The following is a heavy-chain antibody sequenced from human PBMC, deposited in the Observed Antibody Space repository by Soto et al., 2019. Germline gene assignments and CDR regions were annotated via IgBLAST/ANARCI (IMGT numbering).Heavy chain of an antibody. CDR1: GFNVSSNY. J-gene: IGHJ4*02. D-gene: IGHD3-3*01. CDR3: AGLSWRVVNDY. V-gene: IGHV3-66*01. CDR2: IYSGGST. Sequence: GGSLRLSCAASGFNVSSNYMSWVRQAPGKGLEWVSVIYSGGSTYYADSVKGRFTISRDNSKNTLYLQMNSLRAEDTAVYYCAGLSWRVVNDYWGQGTLVTVSS.